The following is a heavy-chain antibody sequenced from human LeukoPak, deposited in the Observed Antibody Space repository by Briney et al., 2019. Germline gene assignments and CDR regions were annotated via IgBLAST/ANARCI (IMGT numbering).Heavy chain of an antibody. D-gene: IGHD1-1*01. V-gene: IGHV6-1*01. Sequence: SQTLSLTCAISGDSVSSDSGAWNWIRQSPSRGLEWLGRTYFRSKWYNDYAVSVKSRITINADTSKNQFSLQLSSVTPEDTAVYYCSRDRNWNDRWGYWFDPWGQGTLVIVSS. CDR3: SRDRNWNDRWGYWFDP. CDR1: GDSVSSDSGA. CDR2: TYFRSKWYN. J-gene: IGHJ5*02.